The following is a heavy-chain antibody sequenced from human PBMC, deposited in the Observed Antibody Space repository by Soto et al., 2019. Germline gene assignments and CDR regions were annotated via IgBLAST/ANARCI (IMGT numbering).Heavy chain of an antibody. CDR1: GYTFTSYG. J-gene: IGHJ6*02. CDR2: ISAYDGNT. CDR3: ARGGYYDSSGSRSYYYYGMNV. V-gene: IGHV1-18*01. D-gene: IGHD3-22*01. Sequence: ASVKVSCKASGYTFTSYGISWVRQAPGQGLEWLGWISAYDGNTNYAQILQGRVSMTTDTSTSTAYMELRSLRSDDTAVYYCARGGYYDSSGSRSYYYYGMNVWGQGTTVTVSS.